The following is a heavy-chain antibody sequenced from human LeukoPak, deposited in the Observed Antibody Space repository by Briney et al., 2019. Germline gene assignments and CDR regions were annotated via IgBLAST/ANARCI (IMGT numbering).Heavy chain of an antibody. CDR1: GGSISSYY. V-gene: IGHV4-59*01. Sequence: SETLSLTCTVSGGSISSYYWSWIRQPPGKGLEWIGYIYYSGSTNYNPSLKSRVTISVDTSKNQFSLKLSSVTAADTAEYYCARGITTLNYYYYGMDVWGQGTTVTVSS. CDR3: ARGITTLNYYYYGMDV. J-gene: IGHJ6*02. CDR2: IYYSGST. D-gene: IGHD3-16*01.